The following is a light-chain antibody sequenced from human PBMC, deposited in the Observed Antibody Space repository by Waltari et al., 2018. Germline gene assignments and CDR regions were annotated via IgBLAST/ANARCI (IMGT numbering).Light chain of an antibody. J-gene: IGKJ4*01. CDR3: QQYNTFPLT. CDR2: KAS. CDR1: QTIGSS. Sequence: DIAMTQYPSTLSASVGDRVTITCRASQTIGSSLAWYQQKPGKAPILLIYKASSLESGVPSRFSGSGSGTEFTLTISSLQPDDFATYYCQQYNTFPLTFGGGTKVEIK. V-gene: IGKV1-5*03.